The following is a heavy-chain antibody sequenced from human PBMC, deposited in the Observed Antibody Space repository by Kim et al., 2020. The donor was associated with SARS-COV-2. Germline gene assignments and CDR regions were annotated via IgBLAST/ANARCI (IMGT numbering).Heavy chain of an antibody. Sequence: GGSLRLSCAASGFTFSSYSMNWVRQAPGKGLEWVSSISSSSSYIYYADSVKGRFTISRDNAKNSLYLQMNSLRAEDTAVYYCARDPAGVAGTSYYYYGMDVWGQGTTVTVSS. CDR1: GFTFSSYS. J-gene: IGHJ6*02. CDR3: ARDPAGVAGTSYYYYGMDV. CDR2: ISSSSSYI. V-gene: IGHV3-21*01. D-gene: IGHD6-19*01.